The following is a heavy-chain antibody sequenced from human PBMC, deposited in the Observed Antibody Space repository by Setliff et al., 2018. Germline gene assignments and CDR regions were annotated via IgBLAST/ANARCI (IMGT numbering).Heavy chain of an antibody. CDR1: GYTFTRYG. Sequence: ASVKVSCKASGYTFTRYGISWVRQAPGQGLEWMGWISAYNGNTNYAQKLQGRVTMTTDTSTSTAYMELSSLRSEDTAVYYCARVKVIVGATPRTYYMDVWGKGTTVTVSS. J-gene: IGHJ6*03. CDR3: ARVKVIVGATPRTYYMDV. V-gene: IGHV1-18*01. D-gene: IGHD1-26*01. CDR2: ISAYNGNT.